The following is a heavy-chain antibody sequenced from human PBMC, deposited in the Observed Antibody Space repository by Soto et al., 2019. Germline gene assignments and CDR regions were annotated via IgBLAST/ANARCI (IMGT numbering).Heavy chain of an antibody. J-gene: IGHJ4*02. CDR2: INSDGSST. Sequence: EVQLVESGGGLVQPGGSLRLSCAASGFTFTRFWMHWVRQVPGKGLVWVSRINSDGSSTGYADSVKGRFTSSRDNAKNTVYLQLNSLRAEDTAMYYCVRDWLQSSGAYWGQGTLVTVSS. D-gene: IGHD6-19*01. V-gene: IGHV3-74*01. CDR3: VRDWLQSSGAY. CDR1: GFTFTRFW.